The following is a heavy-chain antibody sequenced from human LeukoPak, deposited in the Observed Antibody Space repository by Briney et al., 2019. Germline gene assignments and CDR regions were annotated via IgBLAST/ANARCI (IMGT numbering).Heavy chain of an antibody. J-gene: IGHJ6*02. CDR1: GFTFSSYA. CDR3: ANPQNGYSSGWYFDYYYGMDV. D-gene: IGHD6-19*01. CDR2: ISGSGGST. V-gene: IGHV3-23*01. Sequence: TGGSLRLSCAASGFTFSSYAMSWVRQAPGKGLEWVSAISGSGGSTYYADSVKGRFTISRDNSKNTLYLQMNSLRAEDTAVYYCANPQNGYSSGWYFDYYYGMDVWGQGTTVTVSS.